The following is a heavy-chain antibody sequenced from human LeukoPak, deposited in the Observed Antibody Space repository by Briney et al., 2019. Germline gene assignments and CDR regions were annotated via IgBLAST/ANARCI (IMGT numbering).Heavy chain of an antibody. J-gene: IGHJ4*02. CDR2: IRYDGSNE. V-gene: IGHV3-30*02. Sequence: GGSLRLSCTASGFTFSSYGMHWVRQAPGKGLEFVAFIRYDGSNEYYADSVKGRFTISRDNSKNMLYLQMNSLRAEDTAVYYCAKGGHRGYSYGSYWGQGTLVTVSS. D-gene: IGHD5-18*01. CDR3: AKGGHRGYSYGSY. CDR1: GFTFSSYG.